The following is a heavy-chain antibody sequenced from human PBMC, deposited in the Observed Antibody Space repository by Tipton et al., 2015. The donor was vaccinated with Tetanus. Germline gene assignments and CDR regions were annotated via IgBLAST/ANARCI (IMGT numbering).Heavy chain of an antibody. V-gene: IGHV4-39*01. Sequence: LRLSCTVSGASIRGGTFYWGWLRQPPGKGLEWIGSIYESGDTYYIPSLKSQFTIPVDTAKNQFSLTVNSMAAADTGVYYCARHQSGYFTPFDYWGQGKLVTVSS. CDR2: IYESGDT. J-gene: IGHJ4*02. CDR3: ARHQSGYFTPFDY. D-gene: IGHD3-3*01. CDR1: GASIRGGTFY.